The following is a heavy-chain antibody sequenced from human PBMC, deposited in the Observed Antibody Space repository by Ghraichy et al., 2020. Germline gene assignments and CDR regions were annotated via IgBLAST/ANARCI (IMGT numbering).Heavy chain of an antibody. J-gene: IGHJ3*02. CDR3: ARASSWSAYDAFDI. Sequence: GGSLRLSCAASGFTFSSYAMHWVRQAPGKGLEYVSTISNNGGSTYYADSVKGRFTISRDNSKNTLYLQMGSLRAEDMAVYYCARASSWSAYDAFDIWGQGTRVTVSS. V-gene: IGHV3-64*02. D-gene: IGHD1-1*01. CDR1: GFTFSSYA. CDR2: ISNNGGST.